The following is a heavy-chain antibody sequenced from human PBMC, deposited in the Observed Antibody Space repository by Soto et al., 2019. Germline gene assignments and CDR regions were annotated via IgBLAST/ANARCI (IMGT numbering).Heavy chain of an antibody. CDR1: GFSITSPGMS. Sequence: GSGPTLVNPTETLTLTCTFSGFSITSPGMSVSWIRQPPGRALEWLALIERDDDDKYYSTSLKTRLTISKDTRKNQVVLTMANMDPADTATYYCARSIRGPRKFNGMDVWGQGNTVTVS. V-gene: IGHV2-70*13. CDR2: IERDDDDK. CDR3: ARSIRGPRKFNGMDV. D-gene: IGHD1-20*01. J-gene: IGHJ6*02.